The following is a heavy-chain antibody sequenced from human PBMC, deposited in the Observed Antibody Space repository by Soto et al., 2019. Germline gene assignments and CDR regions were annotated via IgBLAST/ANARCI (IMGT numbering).Heavy chain of an antibody. CDR3: ARESRNYDALDY. CDR1: GYTFTSSF. D-gene: IGHD3-22*01. CDR2: ISPANHTT. Sequence: ASVNVSCKISGYTFTSSFISWVRQAPGHGLQRMGGISPANHTTVLAQNFQDIVTLTTSTSTTTVFMELRNLRSDDTAVYYCARESRNYDALDYWGQVTLVTVSS. J-gene: IGHJ4*02. V-gene: IGHV1-18*01.